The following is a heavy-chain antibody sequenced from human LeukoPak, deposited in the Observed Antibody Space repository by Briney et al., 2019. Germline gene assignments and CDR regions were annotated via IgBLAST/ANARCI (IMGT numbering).Heavy chain of an antibody. CDR2: ISAYNGNT. CDR1: GYTFIGYY. V-gene: IGHV1-18*04. J-gene: IGHJ2*01. Sequence: ASVTVSCTASGYTFIGYYMHWVRQAPGQGLEWMGWISAYNGNTNYAQKLQGRVTMTTDTSTSTAYMELRSLRSDDTAVYYCARDTFDLWGRGTLVTVSS. CDR3: ARDTFDL.